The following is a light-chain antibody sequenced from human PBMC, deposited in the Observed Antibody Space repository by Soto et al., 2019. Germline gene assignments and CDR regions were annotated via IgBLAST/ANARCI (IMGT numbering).Light chain of an antibody. V-gene: IGKV1-5*01. J-gene: IGKJ1*01. CDR1: QSISNW. CDR3: QQCNTFWT. CDR2: DVS. Sequence: DMQMTQSPSTLSASVRDRVTITCRASQSISNWLAWYQQKPGKAPKLLIYDVSSSESGVPSRFSGSGSRTEFTLTISSLQPDDFGTYYCQQCNTFWTFGQGTKVDSK.